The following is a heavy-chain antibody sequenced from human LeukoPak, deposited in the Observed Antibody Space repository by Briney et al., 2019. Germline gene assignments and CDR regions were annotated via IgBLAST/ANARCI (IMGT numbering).Heavy chain of an antibody. CDR2: IDPSDSYT. CDR1: GYSFTSYW. D-gene: IGHD4-17*01. V-gene: IGHV5-10-1*01. CDR3: ATGTALNDYGDELDY. Sequence: GESLKIPCKGSGYSFTSYWISWVRQMPGKGLEWMGRIDPSDSYTNYSPSFQGHVTISADKSISTAYLQWSSLKASDTAMYYCATGTALNDYGDELDYWGQGTLVTVSS. J-gene: IGHJ4*02.